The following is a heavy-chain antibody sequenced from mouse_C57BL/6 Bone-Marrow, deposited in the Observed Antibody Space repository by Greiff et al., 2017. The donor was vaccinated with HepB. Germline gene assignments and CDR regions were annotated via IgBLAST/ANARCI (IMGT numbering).Heavy chain of an antibody. D-gene: IGHD1-1*01. V-gene: IGHV1-55*01. CDR3: AGRYYGSPWFAY. J-gene: IGHJ3*01. CDR1: GYTFTSYW. CDR2: IYPGSGST. Sequence: QVQLKQPGAELVKPGASVKMSCKASGYTFTSYWITWVKQRPGQGLEWIGDIYPGSGSTNYNEKFKSKATLTVDTSSSTAYMQLSSLTSEDSAVYYCAGRYYGSPWFAYWGQGTLVTVSA.